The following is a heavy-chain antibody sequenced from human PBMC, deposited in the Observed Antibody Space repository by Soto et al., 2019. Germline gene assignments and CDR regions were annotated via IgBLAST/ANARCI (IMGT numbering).Heavy chain of an antibody. D-gene: IGHD5-18*01. J-gene: IGHJ2*01. CDR2: IFPSGAT. Sequence: QVQLQESGPGLVKPSQTLSLMCTVSGAPISGGDYHWSWIRQPPGKGLEWIGYIFPSGATHYNSSRGRRITMSVETSKSHFSLKLTSVTAADTAVYFCARGSAAKRYFDLWGRGTLVAVSS. CDR3: ARGSAAKRYFDL. CDR1: GAPISGGDYH. V-gene: IGHV4-30-4*01.